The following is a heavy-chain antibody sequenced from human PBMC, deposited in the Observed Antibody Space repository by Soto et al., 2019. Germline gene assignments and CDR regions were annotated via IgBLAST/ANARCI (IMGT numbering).Heavy chain of an antibody. J-gene: IGHJ4*02. CDR2: IFHTGNT. D-gene: IGHD6-13*01. V-gene: IGHV4-61*01. Sequence: QVQLQESGPGLVKSSETLSLTCNVSGASVTNDLYFWDWVRQSPGTGLEWLGSIFHTGNTNLNPALDGRLTMSTNTSQNLHSLHSTSVTAATAAVYFCARKIKFVRSSRWSHLNFWGQGVLVTDSS. CDR1: GASVTNDLYF. CDR3: ARKIKFVRSSRWSHLNF.